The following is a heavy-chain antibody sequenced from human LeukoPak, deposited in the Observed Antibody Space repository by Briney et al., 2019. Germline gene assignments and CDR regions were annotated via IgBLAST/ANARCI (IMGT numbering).Heavy chain of an antibody. D-gene: IGHD3-16*01. Sequence: TGGSLRLSGAASGFTFSSYEMNWVRQAPGKGLEWVSYISSSGSTIYYADSVKGRFTISRDNAKNSLYLQMNSLRAEDTAVYYCARDVYDYVWGSYSLDYWGQGTLVTVSS. J-gene: IGHJ4*02. CDR1: GFTFSSYE. V-gene: IGHV3-48*03. CDR3: ARDVYDYVWGSYSLDY. CDR2: ISSSGSTI.